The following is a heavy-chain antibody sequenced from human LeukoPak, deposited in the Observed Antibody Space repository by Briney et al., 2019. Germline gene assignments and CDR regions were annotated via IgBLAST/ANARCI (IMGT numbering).Heavy chain of an antibody. CDR3: ARDTSTAFDY. J-gene: IGHJ4*02. D-gene: IGHD1-26*01. CDR1: GFTFRSYA. CDR2: ISYDGSNK. V-gene: IGHV3-30*04. Sequence: GGSLRLSCAASGFTFRSYAVHWVRQAPGKGLEWVAVISYDGSNKYHADSVKGRFTISRDNSKNTLYLQMNSLRAEDTAVYYCARDTSTAFDYWGQGTLVTVSS.